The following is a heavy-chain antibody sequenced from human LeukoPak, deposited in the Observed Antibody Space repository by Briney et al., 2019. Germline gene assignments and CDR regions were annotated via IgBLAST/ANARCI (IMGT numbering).Heavy chain of an antibody. CDR1: GYTFTSYG. V-gene: IGHV1-18*01. CDR3: ARTYCTSGVCYTRFDY. D-gene: IGHD2-8*01. Sequence: GASVKVSCKASGYTFTSYGISWVRQAPGQGLEWMGWISAYNGNTNYAQKLRGRVTMTTDTSTSTAYMELRSLRSDDTAVYYCARTYCTSGVCYTRFDYWGQGTLVTVSS. CDR2: ISAYNGNT. J-gene: IGHJ4*02.